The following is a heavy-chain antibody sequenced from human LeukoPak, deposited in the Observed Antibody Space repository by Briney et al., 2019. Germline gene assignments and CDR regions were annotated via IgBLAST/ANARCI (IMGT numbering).Heavy chain of an antibody. D-gene: IGHD4-17*01. CDR3: ATGSWLSVTRDY. V-gene: IGHV1-24*01. Sequence: ASVKVSCKVSGYTLTELSMHWVRQAPGEGLEWMGGFDPGDGETIYAQKFQGRVTMTEDTSTDTAYMELSSLRSEDTAVYYCATGSWLSVTRDYWGQGTLVTVSP. CDR2: FDPGDGET. CDR1: GYTLTELS. J-gene: IGHJ4*02.